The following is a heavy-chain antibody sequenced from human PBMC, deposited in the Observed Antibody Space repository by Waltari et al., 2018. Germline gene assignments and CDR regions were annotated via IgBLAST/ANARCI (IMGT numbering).Heavy chain of an antibody. CDR1: GFSFSKSG. Sequence: EVQLVESGGGSVEPGGSLRRSCVASGFSFSKSGMSWVRQAPGKGLEWVADIKEDGSKEYYLGSVKGRFTISRDNAKNSVYLQMNSLRPEDTAVYYCARDWEGERPNFDYWGQGTLVTVSS. CDR3: ARDWEGERPNFDY. J-gene: IGHJ4*02. V-gene: IGHV3-7*04. D-gene: IGHD1-26*01. CDR2: IKEDGSKE.